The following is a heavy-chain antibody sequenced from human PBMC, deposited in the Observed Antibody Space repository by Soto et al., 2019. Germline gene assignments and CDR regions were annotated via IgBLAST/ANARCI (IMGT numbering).Heavy chain of an antibody. CDR2: ISSSGSTT. CDR3: ARDAFDYDATGYHSDY. J-gene: IGHJ4*02. Sequence: EVQLVESGGGLVQPGGSLRLSCGASGFTFSNYNMNWVRQAPGKGLEWVSYISSSGSTTYYADSVKGRFTISRDNAKDSLFLQMHRLRDEDTAVYYCARDAFDYDATGYHSDYWGQGTLVTVSS. D-gene: IGHD3-22*01. CDR1: GFTFSNYN. V-gene: IGHV3-48*02.